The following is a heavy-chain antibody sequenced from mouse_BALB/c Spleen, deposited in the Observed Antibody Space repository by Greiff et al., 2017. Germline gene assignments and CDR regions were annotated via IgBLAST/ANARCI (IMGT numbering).Heavy chain of an antibody. Sequence: DVQLVESGGGLVKPGGSLKLSCAASGFTFSSYAMSWVRQTPEKRLEWVASISSGGSTYYPDSVKGRFTISRDNARNILYLQMSSLRSEDTAMYYCARHYDYSAWFAYWGQGTLVTVSA. J-gene: IGHJ3*01. V-gene: IGHV5-6-5*01. CDR1: GFTFSSYA. CDR2: ISSGGST. CDR3: ARHYDYSAWFAY. D-gene: IGHD2-4*01.